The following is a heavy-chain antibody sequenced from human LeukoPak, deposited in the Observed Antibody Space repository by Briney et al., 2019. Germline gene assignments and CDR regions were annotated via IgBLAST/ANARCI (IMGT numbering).Heavy chain of an antibody. CDR1: GGSISGYY. V-gene: IGHV4-59*01. CDR2: IYYSGST. D-gene: IGHD4-17*01. CDR3: AGTTVTTLHAFDI. Sequence: SETLSLTCTASGGSISGYYWSWIRQPPGKGLEWIGYIYYSGSTNYNPSLKSRVTISVDTSKNQFSLKLSSVTAADTAVYYCAGTTVTTLHAFDIWGQGTMVTVSS. J-gene: IGHJ3*02.